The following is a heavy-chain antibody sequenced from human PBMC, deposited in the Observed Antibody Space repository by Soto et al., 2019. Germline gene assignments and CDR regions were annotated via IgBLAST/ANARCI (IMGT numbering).Heavy chain of an antibody. D-gene: IGHD1-26*01. V-gene: IGHV4-30-2*01. J-gene: IGHJ2*01. Sequence: QLQLQESGSGLVKPSQTLSLTCTVSGGSISSGGYSWSWLRQPPGKGLEWIGYIFHSGSTYYNPSLTSRVTRSVDGTKNPFSLERSSVTSADSAIYYCAREGGRGSTDWYFNVWGRGTLVTVSS. CDR3: AREGGRGSTDWYFNV. CDR2: IFHSGST. CDR1: GGSISSGGYS.